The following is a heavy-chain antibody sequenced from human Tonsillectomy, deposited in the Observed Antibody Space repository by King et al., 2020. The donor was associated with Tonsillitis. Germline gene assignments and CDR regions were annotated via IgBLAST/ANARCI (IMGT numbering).Heavy chain of an antibody. Sequence: VQLVESGGGLVQPGGSLRLSCAASGFSFSGYAMSWVRQAPGKGLEWVSGVSNSGGVTYYAASVKGRFTISRDNSKNTLYLQMNSLRAEDTALYYCSKEMVLTGLLDSWGQGTLVTVSS. V-gene: IGHV3-23*04. CDR3: SKEMVLTGLLDS. CDR2: VSNSGGVT. D-gene: IGHD2-21*02. CDR1: GFSFSGYA. J-gene: IGHJ4*02.